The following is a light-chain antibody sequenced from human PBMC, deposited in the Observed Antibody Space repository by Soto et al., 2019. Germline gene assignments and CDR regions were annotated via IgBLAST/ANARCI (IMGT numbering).Light chain of an antibody. CDR3: QHYKSYSPIT. CDR2: DAS. CDR1: QGIRND. V-gene: IGKV1-17*01. Sequence: DIQMTQSPSSLSASVGDRVTITCRTSQGIRNDLGWYQQKPGKAPKLLIYDASNLQSGVPSRFSGSVSGTEFTLTISSLQPDDFATYYCQHYKSYSPITFGQGTRLEI. J-gene: IGKJ5*01.